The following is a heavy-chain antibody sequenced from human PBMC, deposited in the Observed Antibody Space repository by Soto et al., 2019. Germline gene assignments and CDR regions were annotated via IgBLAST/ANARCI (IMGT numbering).Heavy chain of an antibody. CDR3: AHLTTAPSGAFDI. D-gene: IGHD4-17*01. J-gene: IGHJ3*02. CDR2: ISNDGSNK. V-gene: IGHV3-30-3*01. Sequence: QVQLVESGGGVVQPGRSLRLSCEASGFTFSSYAMHWVRQAPGKGLACVGVISNDGSNKYYADSVKGRFTISRDNSKNTLIVHMDSLRPEDTAVYFCAHLTTAPSGAFDIWGPGTRVTVSS. CDR1: GFTFSSYA.